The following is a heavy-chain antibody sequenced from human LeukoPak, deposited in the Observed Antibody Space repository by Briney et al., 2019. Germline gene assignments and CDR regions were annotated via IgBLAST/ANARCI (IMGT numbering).Heavy chain of an antibody. CDR1: GFTFSSYG. J-gene: IGHJ4*02. CDR3: AKDRGRIQLWSTSLGFLFDY. Sequence: GRSLRLSCAASGFTFSSYGMHWVRQAPGKGLEWVAVISYDGSNKYYADSVKGRFTISRDNSKNTLYLQKNSLRAEDTAVYYCAKDRGRIQLWSTSLGFLFDYWGQGTLVTVSS. CDR2: ISYDGSNK. V-gene: IGHV3-30*18. D-gene: IGHD5-18*01.